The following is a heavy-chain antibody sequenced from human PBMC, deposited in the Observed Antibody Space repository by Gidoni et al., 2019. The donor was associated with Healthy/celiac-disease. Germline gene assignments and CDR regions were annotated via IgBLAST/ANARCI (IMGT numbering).Heavy chain of an antibody. Sequence: QVQLVQSGAEVKKPGASVKVSCKASGYTFTGYYMHWVRQAPGQGLEWMGWINPNSGGTNYAQKFQGRVTMTRDTSISTAYMELSRLRSDDTAVYYCARGRMVRGVIRPGRPLDYWGQGTLVTVSS. D-gene: IGHD3-10*01. V-gene: IGHV1-2*02. CDR3: ARGRMVRGVIRPGRPLDY. CDR2: INPNSGGT. CDR1: GYTFTGYY. J-gene: IGHJ4*02.